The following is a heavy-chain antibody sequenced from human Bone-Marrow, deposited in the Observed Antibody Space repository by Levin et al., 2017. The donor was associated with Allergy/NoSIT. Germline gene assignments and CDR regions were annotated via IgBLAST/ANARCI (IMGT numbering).Heavy chain of an antibody. CDR2: INPNSGGT. CDR3: AREPRYGDKPRGSGTTAGE. D-gene: IGHD4-17*01. Sequence: GESLKISCKASGYTFTGYYMHWVRQAPGQGLEWMGRINPNSGGTNYAQKFQGRVTMTRDTSISTAYMELSRLRSDDTAVYYCAREPRYGDKPRGSGTTAGEWGQGTLVTVSS. V-gene: IGHV1-2*06. CDR1: GYTFTGYY. J-gene: IGHJ4*02.